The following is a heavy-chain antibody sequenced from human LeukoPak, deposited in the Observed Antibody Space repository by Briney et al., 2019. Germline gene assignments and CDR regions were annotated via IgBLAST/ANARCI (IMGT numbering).Heavy chain of an antibody. CDR1: SYTFTRYY. Sequence: ASVKVSCKASSYTFTRYYMHWVRQTPGQGLEWMGWINPNRGGTNHARKFQGRVTMTRDTSISTAYMELSRLRSDDTAVYYCARSGGPYCSSASCKTTFDYWGQGTLVTVSS. CDR2: INPNRGGT. J-gene: IGHJ4*02. D-gene: IGHD2-2*01. V-gene: IGHV1-2*02. CDR3: ARSGGPYCSSASCKTTFDY.